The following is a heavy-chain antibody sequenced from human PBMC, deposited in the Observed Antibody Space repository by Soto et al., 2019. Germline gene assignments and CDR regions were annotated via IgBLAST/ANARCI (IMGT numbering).Heavy chain of an antibody. Sequence: EVQLLESGGGLVQPGGSLRLSCAASGCTFSSYTMNWVRQAPGKGLEWVSGINSGGRTYYADSVKGRFTISRDDSKNTLYLQIISLRAEDTAVYYCAKDLRPDGVWDFDYWGQGTLVTVSS. V-gene: IGHV3-23*01. CDR2: INSGGRT. CDR1: GCTFSSYT. CDR3: AKDLRPDGVWDFDY. J-gene: IGHJ4*02. D-gene: IGHD4-17*01.